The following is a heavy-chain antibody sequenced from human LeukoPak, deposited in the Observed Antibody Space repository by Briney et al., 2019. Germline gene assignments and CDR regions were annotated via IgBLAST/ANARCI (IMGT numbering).Heavy chain of an antibody. Sequence: GRSLRLSCAASGFTFSSYGMHWVRQAPGKGLEWVAVIWYDGSNKYYADSVKGRFTISRDNSKNTLYLQTNSLRAEDTAVYYCAAGSGAHIGSDYWGQGTLVTVSS. CDR3: AAGSGAHIGSDY. J-gene: IGHJ4*02. CDR2: IWYDGSNK. V-gene: IGHV3-33*01. CDR1: GFTFSSYG. D-gene: IGHD3-10*01.